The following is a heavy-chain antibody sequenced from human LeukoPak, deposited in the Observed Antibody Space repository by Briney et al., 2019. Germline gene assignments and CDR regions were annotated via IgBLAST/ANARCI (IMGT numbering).Heavy chain of an antibody. V-gene: IGHV1-24*01. D-gene: IGHD3-16*01. CDR2: FDPEDGEK. Sequence: GASVKVSCKVSGYTLTELLMHGVRQAAGKGREGMGGFDPEDGEKIYAQKLQGRVTMTEDTSTDTAYMELSSLRSEDTAVYYCAIGGYCFDYWGQGPLVTVYS. J-gene: IGHJ4*02. CDR1: GYTLTELL. CDR3: AIGGYCFDY.